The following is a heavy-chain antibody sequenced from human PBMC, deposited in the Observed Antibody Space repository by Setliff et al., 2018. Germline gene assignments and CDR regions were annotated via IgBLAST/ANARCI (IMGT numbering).Heavy chain of an antibody. J-gene: IGHJ4*02. CDR3: ARATVTTLDY. Sequence: GESLKISCAASGFTFSSYAMHWVRQAPGKGLEWVAVISYDGSNKYYADSVKGRFTISRDNSKNTLYLQMNSLRAEDTAVYYCARATVTTLDYWGQGALVTVSS. V-gene: IGHV3-30-3*01. D-gene: IGHD4-17*01. CDR1: GFTFSSYA. CDR2: ISYDGSNK.